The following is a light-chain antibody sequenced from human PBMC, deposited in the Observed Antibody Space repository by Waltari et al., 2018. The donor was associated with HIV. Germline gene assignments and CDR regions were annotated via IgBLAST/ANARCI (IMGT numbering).Light chain of an antibody. V-gene: IGLV3-21*02. J-gene: IGLJ2*01. CDR1: NIGS. Sequence: SYVLTQPPSVSVAPGQTASIPCGGNNIGSVHWYQQKPGQAPVMVVYDNSGRPSGSPERFSGSNSGNTATLTIRGVEAGDEADYYCQVWDSNADHLVVFGGGTKLTV. CDR2: DNS. CDR3: QVWDSNADHLVV.